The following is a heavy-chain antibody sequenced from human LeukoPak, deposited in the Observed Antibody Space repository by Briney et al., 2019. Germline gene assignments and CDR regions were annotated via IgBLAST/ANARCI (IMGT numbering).Heavy chain of an antibody. CDR1: GYTFTSYY. CDR3: TRETSSRYFDY. V-gene: IGHV1-46*01. J-gene: IGHJ4*02. CDR2: TNPSGGST. Sequence: ASVKVSCKASGYTFTSYYMHWVRQAPGQGLEWMGITNPSGGSTSYAQKFQGRVTMTRDTSTSTVYMELSSLRSEDTAVYYCTRETSSRYFDYWGQGTLVTVSS.